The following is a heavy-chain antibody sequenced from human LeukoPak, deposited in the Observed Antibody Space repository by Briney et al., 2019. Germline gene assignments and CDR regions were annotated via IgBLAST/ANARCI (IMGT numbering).Heavy chain of an antibody. CDR2: IYTSGST. V-gene: IGHV4-4*07. CDR1: GGSISSYY. Sequence: SETLSLTCTVSGGSISSYYWSWIRQPAGKGLEWIGRIYTSGSTNYNPSLKSRVTMSVDTSKNQFSLKLSSVTAADTAVYYCARDPPGGANYHYYGMDVWGQGTTVTVSS. D-gene: IGHD1-26*01. CDR3: ARDPPGGANYHYYGMDV. J-gene: IGHJ6*02.